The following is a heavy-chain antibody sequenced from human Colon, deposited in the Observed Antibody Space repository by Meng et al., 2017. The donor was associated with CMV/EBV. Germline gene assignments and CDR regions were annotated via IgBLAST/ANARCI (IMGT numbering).Heavy chain of an antibody. CDR2: IYSGGST. J-gene: IGHJ4*02. CDR3: ARGYSGTSS. V-gene: IGHV3-66*01. Sequence: VQLVGSGGDLVQPRGSLRLSCAASGFTVRITHMSWVRQAPGKGLEWVSVIYSGGSTFYADSVKGRFTISRDNSKNTLYLQMNSLSAEDTAVYYCARGYSGTSSWGQGTLVTVSS. D-gene: IGHD1-26*01. CDR1: GFTVRITH.